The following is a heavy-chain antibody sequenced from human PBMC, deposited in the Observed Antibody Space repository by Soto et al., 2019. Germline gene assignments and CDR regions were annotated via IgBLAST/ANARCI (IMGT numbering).Heavy chain of an antibody. V-gene: IGHV1-3*01. J-gene: IGHJ6*02. CDR1: GYTFTSYA. Sequence: ASVKVSCKASGYTFTSYAMHWVRQAPGQRLEWMGWINSGNCNTKYSQKFQGRVTITRDTSASTAYMELSSLRSDDTAVYYCAREVVSRGMDVWGQGTTVTVSS. CDR3: AREVVSRGMDV. D-gene: IGHD3-22*01. CDR2: INSGNCNT.